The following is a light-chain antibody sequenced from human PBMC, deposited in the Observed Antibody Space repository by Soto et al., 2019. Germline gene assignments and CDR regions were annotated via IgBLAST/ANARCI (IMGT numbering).Light chain of an antibody. J-gene: IGKJ1*01. Sequence: EIVMTQSPATLSVSPGERATLSCRASQSVSSNLAWYQQKPGQAPRLLIYGASIRATGIPARFSGSGSGTGVTFTISSLESEDFAVYYCQQYNNWPGTFGQGTKVEIK. CDR3: QQYNNWPGT. CDR2: GAS. CDR1: QSVSSN. V-gene: IGKV3D-15*01.